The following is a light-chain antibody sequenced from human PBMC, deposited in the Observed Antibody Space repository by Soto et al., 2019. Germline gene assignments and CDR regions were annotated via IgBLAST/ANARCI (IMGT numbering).Light chain of an antibody. Sequence: QFVLTQPASVSGSPGQSITISCTGTSSNVGSYKLVSWYQQHPGKAPKLMIFEVNKRPSGVSNRFSGSKSGNTASLTISGLKVEDEADYYCCSSGGSPTYVFGTGTKATVL. CDR3: CSSGGSPTYV. J-gene: IGLJ1*01. CDR2: EVN. CDR1: SSNVGSYKL. V-gene: IGLV2-23*02.